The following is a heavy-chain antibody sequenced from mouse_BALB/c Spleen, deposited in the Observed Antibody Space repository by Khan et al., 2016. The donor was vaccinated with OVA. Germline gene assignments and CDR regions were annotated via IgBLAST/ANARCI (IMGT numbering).Heavy chain of an antibody. D-gene: IGHD1-1*01. CDR3: ARSGDTTVVARGYFDV. J-gene: IGHJ1*01. CDR2: ISSGSNTI. Sequence: EVELVESGGGLVQPGGSRKLSCAASGFTFSSFGMHWVRQAPETGLEWIAYISSGSNTIYYADTMKGRFTISRDNTKNNLFLQMTSLRSEDTAMYYCARSGDTTVVARGYFDVWGAGTTVTVSS. CDR1: GFTFSSFG. V-gene: IGHV5-17*02.